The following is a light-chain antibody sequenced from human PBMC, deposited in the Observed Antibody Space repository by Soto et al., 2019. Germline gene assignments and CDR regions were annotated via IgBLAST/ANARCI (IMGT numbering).Light chain of an antibody. J-gene: IGKJ2*01. Sequence: EMVMTQSPATLSVSPGERATLSCRDSRNLSRNLAWYQQQPGQAPRLLIYGASTRATGIPARFSGSGSGTDFTLTISILQSEDFAVYYCLQYDNWPHTFGPGTKLEIK. CDR2: GAS. CDR1: RNLSRN. V-gene: IGKV3-15*01. CDR3: LQYDNWPHT.